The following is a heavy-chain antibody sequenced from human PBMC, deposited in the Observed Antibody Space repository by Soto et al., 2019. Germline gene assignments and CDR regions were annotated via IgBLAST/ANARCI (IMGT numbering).Heavy chain of an antibody. D-gene: IGHD2-2*01. CDR3: ARGGGYCSSTSCYHNWFDP. Sequence: QVQLVQSGAEVKKPGASVKVSCKASGYTFTGYYMHWVRQAPGQGLEWMGWINPNSGGTNYAQKFQGWVTMTRDTSISTAYMELSRLRSDDTAVYYCARGGGYCSSTSCYHNWFDPWGQGHLVNVSS. CDR1: GYTFTGYY. J-gene: IGHJ5*02. CDR2: INPNSGGT. V-gene: IGHV1-2*04.